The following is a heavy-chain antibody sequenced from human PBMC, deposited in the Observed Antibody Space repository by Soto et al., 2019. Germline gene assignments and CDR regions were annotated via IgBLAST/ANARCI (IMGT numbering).Heavy chain of an antibody. J-gene: IGHJ4*02. CDR1: GGTFSSYA. CDR2: IIPIFGTA. D-gene: IGHD6-19*01. V-gene: IGHV1-69*13. CDR3: AFLAERYSSGWYSSGFDY. Sequence: GASVKVSCKASGGTFSSYAISWVRQAPGQGLEWMGGIIPIFGTANYAQKFQGRVTITADESTSTAYMELSSLRSEDTAVCYCAFLAERYSSGWYSSGFDYWGQGTLVTVSS.